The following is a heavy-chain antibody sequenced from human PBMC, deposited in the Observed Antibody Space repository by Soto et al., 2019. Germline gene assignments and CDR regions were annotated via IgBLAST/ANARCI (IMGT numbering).Heavy chain of an antibody. Sequence: PGGSLRLSCAASGFTFSSYWMYWVRQAPGKGLVWVSRTNSTSGATRYYADSVKGRFTISRDNAKTSLYLQMDSLRNEDTAVYYCARFFGSGFDYWGQGTLVTVSS. D-gene: IGHD6-19*01. CDR3: ARFFGSGFDY. V-gene: IGHV3-48*02. J-gene: IGHJ4*02. CDR2: TNSTSGATR. CDR1: GFTFSSYW.